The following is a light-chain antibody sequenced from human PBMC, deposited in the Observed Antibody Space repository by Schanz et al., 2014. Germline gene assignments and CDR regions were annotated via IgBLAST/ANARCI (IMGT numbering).Light chain of an antibody. J-gene: IGKJ1*01. CDR3: QQFINLPWT. V-gene: IGKV3-20*01. CDR2: GAS. Sequence: EIVLTQSPGALSLSPGDRATLSCRASQSVSSIDLAWYQQKPGQAPNVLIYGASRRATGIPDRFSGSGSGTDFTLTITRLEPEDFGMFYCQQFINLPWTFGQGTKVEMK. CDR1: QSVSSID.